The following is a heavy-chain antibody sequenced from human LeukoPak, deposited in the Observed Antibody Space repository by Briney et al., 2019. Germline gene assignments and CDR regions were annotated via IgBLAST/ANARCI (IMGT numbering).Heavy chain of an antibody. CDR2: INPNSGGT. J-gene: IGHJ3*02. D-gene: IGHD3-22*01. CDR1: GYTFTGYY. Sequence: ASVKVSCKASGYTFTGYYMHWVRQAPGQGLEWMGWINPNSGGTNYAQKFQGRVTITRDTSASIAYMELSSLRSEDMAVYYCARGHYDSSGYFRGGIVGGAFDIWGQGTMVTVSS. CDR3: ARGHYDSSGYFRGGIVGGAFDI. V-gene: IGHV1-2*02.